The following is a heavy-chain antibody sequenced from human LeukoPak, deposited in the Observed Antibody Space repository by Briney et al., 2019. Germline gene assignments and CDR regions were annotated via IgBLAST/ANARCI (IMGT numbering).Heavy chain of an antibody. CDR3: AREHCSGGSCYSIYYYYYMDV. V-gene: IGHV4-38-2*02. Sequence: PSETLSLTCTVSDYSINSGYYWDWIRQPPGKGLEWIGSIYHSGSTYYNPSLKSRVTISVDTSKNQFSLKLSSVTAADTAVYYCAREHCSGGSCYSIYYYYYMDVWGKGTTVTVSS. D-gene: IGHD2-15*01. J-gene: IGHJ6*03. CDR1: DYSINSGYY. CDR2: IYHSGST.